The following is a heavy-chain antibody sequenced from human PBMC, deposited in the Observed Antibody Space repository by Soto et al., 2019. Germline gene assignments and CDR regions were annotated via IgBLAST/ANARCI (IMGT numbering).Heavy chain of an antibody. Sequence: PSETLSLTCSVSGGSISSGYYYWSWIRQPPGKGLEWIGNIYYSGNTYYNPSLKSRLTISIDTSKNQFSLKLSSVTAADTAVYYCTRVPTYSQDSIGYQPFHPWGQGTLVT. CDR3: TRVPTYSQDSIGYQPFHP. CDR2: IYYSGNT. D-gene: IGHD5-18*01. J-gene: IGHJ1*01. V-gene: IGHV4-30-4*01. CDR1: GGSISSGYYY.